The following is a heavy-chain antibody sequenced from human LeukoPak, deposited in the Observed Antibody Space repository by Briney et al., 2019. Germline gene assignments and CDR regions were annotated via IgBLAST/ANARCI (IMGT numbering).Heavy chain of an antibody. J-gene: IGHJ4*02. CDR2: IIPILGIA. CDR3: ARDSGSDSSGYFVRFDY. CDR1: GGTFSSYT. V-gene: IGHV1-69*04. Sequence: SVKVSCKASGGTFSSYTISWVRQAPGQGLEWMGRIIPILGIANYAQKFQGRVTITADKSTSTAYMELSSLRSEDTAVYYCARDSGSDSSGYFVRFDYWGQGTLVTVSS. D-gene: IGHD3-22*01.